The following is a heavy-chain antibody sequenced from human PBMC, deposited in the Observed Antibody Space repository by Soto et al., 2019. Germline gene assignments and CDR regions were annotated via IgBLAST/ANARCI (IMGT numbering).Heavy chain of an antibody. CDR1: GFTFSNHA. Sequence: PWGSLRLSCAASGFTFSNHAMSWVRQAPGTGLEWVSAIDGGGTKTYYADSVKGRFTISRDNSMNTLYLQMDSLRAEDTAIYYCTKEHSNYPDNWFDPWGQGTRVTVSS. CDR2: IDGGGTKT. V-gene: IGHV3-23*01. D-gene: IGHD4-4*01. CDR3: TKEHSNYPDNWFDP. J-gene: IGHJ5*02.